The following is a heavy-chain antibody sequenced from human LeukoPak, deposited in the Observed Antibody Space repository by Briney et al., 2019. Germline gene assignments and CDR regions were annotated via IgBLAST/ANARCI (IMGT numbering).Heavy chain of an antibody. CDR3: ARVWAWGSGNYFDN. CDR2: IRGDAGST. V-gene: IGHV3-20*04. Sequence: PGGSLRLSCAASGFTFDAFGMTWVRQAPGKGLEWVSAIRGDAGSTGYADSAKGRFTISRDNAKNSLYLQMNSLRVEDTALYYCARVWAWGSGNYFDNWGQGTLVTVSS. CDR1: GFTFDAFG. D-gene: IGHD7-27*01. J-gene: IGHJ4*02.